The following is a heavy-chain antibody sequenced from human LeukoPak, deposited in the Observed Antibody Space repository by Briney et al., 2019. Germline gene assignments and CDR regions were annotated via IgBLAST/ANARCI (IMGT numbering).Heavy chain of an antibody. J-gene: IGHJ5*02. V-gene: IGHV3-21*01. CDR2: ISSSSSYI. Sequence: NTGGSLRLSCAASGFTFSSTAMSWVRQAPGKGLEWVSSISSSSSYIYYADSVKGRFTISRDNAKNSLYLQMNSLRAEDTAVYYCARDPAQSSRNQGWFDPWGQGTLVTVSS. CDR3: ARDPAQSSRNQGWFDP. CDR1: GFTFSSTA. D-gene: IGHD6-13*01.